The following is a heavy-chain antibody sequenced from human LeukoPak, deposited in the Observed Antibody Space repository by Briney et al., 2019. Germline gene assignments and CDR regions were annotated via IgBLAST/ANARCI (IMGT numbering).Heavy chain of an antibody. Sequence: GGSLRLSCAASGFTFSSYGMHWVRQAPGKGLEWVAVISYDGSTKYYADSVKGRFTISRDNSKNTLYLQMTSLRAEDTALYYCAKERARMVEDGDCFDFWGQGPPVTVSS. CDR2: ISYDGSTK. D-gene: IGHD2-15*01. CDR3: AKERARMVEDGDCFDF. CDR1: GFTFSSYG. V-gene: IGHV3-30*18. J-gene: IGHJ4*02.